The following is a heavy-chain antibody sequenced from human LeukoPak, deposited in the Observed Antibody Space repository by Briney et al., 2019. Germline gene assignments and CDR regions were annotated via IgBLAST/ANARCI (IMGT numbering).Heavy chain of an antibody. CDR3: ARGMGDGSSIGGNFDY. CDR2: IYTSGST. J-gene: IGHJ4*02. D-gene: IGHD5-24*01. V-gene: IGHV4-4*07. Sequence: PSETLSLTCTVSGGSISSYYWSWIRQPAGKGLEWIGRIYTSGSTNYNPSLKSRVTMSVDTSRNQFSLKLSSVTAADTAVYYCARGMGDGSSIGGNFDYWGQGTLVTVSS. CDR1: GGSISSYY.